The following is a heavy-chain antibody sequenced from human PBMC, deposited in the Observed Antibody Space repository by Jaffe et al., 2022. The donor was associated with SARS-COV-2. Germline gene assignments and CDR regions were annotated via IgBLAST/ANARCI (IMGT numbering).Heavy chain of an antibody. J-gene: IGHJ4*02. Sequence: QVQLVESGGGVVQPGRSLRLSCAASGFTFSRYSMHWVRQAPGKGLEWVAVISHDGSNKYYADSVKGRFTISRDNSKNTLYLQMNSLRAEDTAVYYCASDVGITSVFYFDYWGQGTLVTVSS. V-gene: IGHV3-30-3*01. D-gene: IGHD3-16*01. CDR3: ASDVGITSVFYFDY. CDR1: GFTFSRYS. CDR2: ISHDGSNK.